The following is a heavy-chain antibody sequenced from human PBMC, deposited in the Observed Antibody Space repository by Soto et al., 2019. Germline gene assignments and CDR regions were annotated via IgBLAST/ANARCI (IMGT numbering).Heavy chain of an antibody. V-gene: IGHV4-59*08. Sequence: SETLSLTCTVCGGSISSYYWSWIRQPPGKGLEWIGYIYYSGSTNYNPSLKSRIIINADTSKNQFSLQLNSVTPEDTAVYYCARHLPPYINGETSWFDPWGQGTLVTVSS. D-gene: IGHD1-20*01. CDR3: ARHLPPYINGETSWFDP. CDR1: GGSISSYY. CDR2: IYYSGST. J-gene: IGHJ5*02.